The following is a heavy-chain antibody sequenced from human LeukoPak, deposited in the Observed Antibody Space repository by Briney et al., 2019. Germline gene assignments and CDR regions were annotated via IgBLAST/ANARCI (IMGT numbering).Heavy chain of an antibody. Sequence: GASVKVSCKASGYTFTSYGISWVRQAPGQGLEWMGWISAYNGNTNYAQKLQGRVTMTTDTSTSTAYMELRSLRSDDTAVYYCARFAYYDILTGCYPHFYYYYYYMDVWGKGTTVTISS. D-gene: IGHD3-9*01. J-gene: IGHJ6*03. CDR1: GYTFTSYG. V-gene: IGHV1-18*01. CDR3: ARFAYYDILTGCYPHFYYYYYYMDV. CDR2: ISAYNGNT.